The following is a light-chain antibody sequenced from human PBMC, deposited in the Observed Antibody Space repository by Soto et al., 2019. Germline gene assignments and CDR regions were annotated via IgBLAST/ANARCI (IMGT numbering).Light chain of an antibody. CDR3: EQTSTTSPT. CDR2: AAS. Sequence: DIPMSQSPSSLSASVGDRVTITCRASQSIGRLLNWYPQKPGRATNLLIYAASNLRTVVPSRFSGGGSGTDFTLTIRSLQPEDFATYYCEQTSTTSPTFGQGTRVEI. J-gene: IGKJ1*01. V-gene: IGKV1-39*01. CDR1: QSIGRL.